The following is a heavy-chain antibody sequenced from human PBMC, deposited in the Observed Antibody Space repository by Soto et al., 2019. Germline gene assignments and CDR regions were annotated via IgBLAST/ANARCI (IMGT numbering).Heavy chain of an antibody. CDR1: GFTFSSYG. Sequence: GGSLRLSCAASGFTFSSYGMHWVRQAPGKGLEWVAVIWYDGSNKYYADSVKGRFTISRDNSKNTLYLQMNSLRAEDTAVYYCASGDYYDSSGYYSQYYYYGMDVWGQGTTVTVSS. CDR2: IWYDGSNK. J-gene: IGHJ6*02. V-gene: IGHV3-33*01. D-gene: IGHD3-22*01. CDR3: ASGDYYDSSGYYSQYYYYGMDV.